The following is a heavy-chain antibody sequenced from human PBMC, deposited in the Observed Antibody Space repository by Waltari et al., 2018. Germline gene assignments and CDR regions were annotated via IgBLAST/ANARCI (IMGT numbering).Heavy chain of an antibody. CDR3: ASPSLAAAAGIEYFQH. CDR2: IYYSGST. D-gene: IGHD6-13*01. J-gene: IGHJ1*01. CDR1: GGSLSSSRYY. V-gene: IGHV4-39*01. Sequence: QLQLQESGPGLVKPSETLSLTCPVSGGSLSSSRYYWGWIRQPPGKGLEWIGSIYYSGSTYYNPSLKSRVTISVDTSKNQFSLKLSSVTAADTAVYYCASPSLAAAAGIEYFQHWGQGTLVTVSS.